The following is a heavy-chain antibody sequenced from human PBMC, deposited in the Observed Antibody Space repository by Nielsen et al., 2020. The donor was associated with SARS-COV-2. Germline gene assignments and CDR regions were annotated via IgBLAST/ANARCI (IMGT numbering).Heavy chain of an antibody. CDR2: INAGNGNT. V-gene: IGHV1-3*01. D-gene: IGHD3-10*01. CDR1: GYTFTSYA. J-gene: IGHJ6*02. CDR3: ASYGSGSYPADYYYYYGMDV. Sequence: ASVKVSCKASGYTFTSYAMHWVRQAPGQRLEWMGWINAGNGNTKYSQEFQGRVTITRDTSASTAYMELSSLRSEDTAVYYCASYGSGSYPADYYYYYGMDVWGQGTTVTVSS.